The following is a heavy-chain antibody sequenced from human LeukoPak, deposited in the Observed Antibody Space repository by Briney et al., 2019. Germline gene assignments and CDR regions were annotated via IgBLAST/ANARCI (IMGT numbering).Heavy chain of an antibody. Sequence: GESLKISCQGSGSTFTNYWIGWVRQVPGKGLEWMGIIYPDDSDTRYRPSFQGQVTISADKSISTAYLQWSSLKASDTAMYYCARLRSGGSRSYYYYYMDVWGKGTTVTISS. D-gene: IGHD2-15*01. CDR3: ARLRSGGSRSYYYYYMDV. V-gene: IGHV5-51*01. CDR2: IYPDDSDT. CDR1: GSTFTNYW. J-gene: IGHJ6*03.